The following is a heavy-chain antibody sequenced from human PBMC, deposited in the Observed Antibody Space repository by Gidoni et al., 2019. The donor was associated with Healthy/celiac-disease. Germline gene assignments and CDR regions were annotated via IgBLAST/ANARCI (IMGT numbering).Heavy chain of an antibody. CDR1: GFTFSSYA. CDR2: ISGSVGST. CDR3: AKGAEYYDFWSGYPYGMDV. V-gene: IGHV3-23*01. Sequence: EVQLLESGGGLVQPGGSLRLSCAASGFTFSSYAMSWVRQAPGKGLEWVSAISGSVGSTYYADSVKGRFTISRDNSKNTLYLQMNSLRAEDTAVYYCAKGAEYYDFWSGYPYGMDVWGQGTTVTVSS. J-gene: IGHJ6*02. D-gene: IGHD3-3*01.